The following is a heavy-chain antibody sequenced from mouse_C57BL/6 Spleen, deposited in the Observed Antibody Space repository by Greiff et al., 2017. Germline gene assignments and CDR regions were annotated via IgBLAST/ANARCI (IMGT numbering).Heavy chain of an antibody. CDR1: GFTFSDYG. V-gene: IGHV5-17*01. CDR2: ISSGSSTI. D-gene: IGHD1-1*01. J-gene: IGHJ2*01. Sequence: EVMLVESGGGLVKPGGSLKLSCAASGFTFSDYGMHWVRQAPEKGLEWVAYISSGSSTIYYADTVQGRFTISRDNAKNTLFLQMTSLRSEDTAMYYCAREGRITTVVANYFDYWGQGTTLTVSS. CDR3: AREGRITTVVANYFDY.